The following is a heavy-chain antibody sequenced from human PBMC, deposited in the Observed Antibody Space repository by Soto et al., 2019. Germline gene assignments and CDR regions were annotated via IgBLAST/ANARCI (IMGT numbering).Heavy chain of an antibody. D-gene: IGHD5-18*01. CDR1: GGSISSYY. CDR3: ARQERRGYSYGPTSYFYYGVVV. Sequence: QVQLQESGPGLVKPSETLSLSCTVSGGSISSYYWNWIRQPPGKGLEWIGYIYYSGSTNYNPSLPGRVTISVDTSKNQFSLMLSSVTAADTAVYYCARQERRGYSYGPTSYFYYGVVVWGLGTTVTVSS. CDR2: IYYSGST. V-gene: IGHV4-59*08. J-gene: IGHJ6*02.